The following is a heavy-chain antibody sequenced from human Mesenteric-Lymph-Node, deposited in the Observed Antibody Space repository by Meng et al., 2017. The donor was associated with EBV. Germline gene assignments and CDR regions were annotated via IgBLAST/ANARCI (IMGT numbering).Heavy chain of an antibody. CDR2: INHSGST. V-gene: IGHV4-34*01. CDR1: GGSLSGYY. Sequence: VPLQQWGAGLLKPSETLSLTCAVYGGSLSGYYWSWIRQPPGKGLEWIGEINHSGSTNYNPSLKSRVTISVDTSKNQFSLKLSSVTAADTAVYYCARGEKGPIDYWGQGTLVTVSS. J-gene: IGHJ4*02. CDR3: ARGEKGPIDY.